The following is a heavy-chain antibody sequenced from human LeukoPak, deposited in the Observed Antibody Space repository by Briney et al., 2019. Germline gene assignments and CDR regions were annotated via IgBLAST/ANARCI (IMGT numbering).Heavy chain of an antibody. CDR1: GFIFSSYA. CDR2: IWPDGVTK. D-gene: IGHD7-27*01. J-gene: IGHJ4*02. V-gene: IGHV3-33*03. Sequence: GGSLRLSCQTSGFIFSSYAMHWVRQAPGRGLDWVAMIWPDGVTKFYADSVKGRFTISRDNSKDTLYLQMNSLRVEDTAVCYCATSLGPLTEYWGQGTLVTVSS. CDR3: ATSLGPLTEY.